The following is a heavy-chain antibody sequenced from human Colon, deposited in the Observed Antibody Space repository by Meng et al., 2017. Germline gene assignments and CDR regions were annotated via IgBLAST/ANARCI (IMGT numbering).Heavy chain of an antibody. Sequence: QVQVPGSGPGLGKASEPLSLTCTVSGGSISGHYWSLIRQSPGRGLEWIAYIDYTGSTNYNPSFKSRATISVDTSKNQFSLNLASVTAADTAVYYCAKYDRPPYCFEYWGQGTLVTVSS. V-gene: IGHV4-59*11. CDR2: IDYTGST. CDR3: AKYDRPPYCFEY. J-gene: IGHJ4*02. D-gene: IGHD2-15*01. CDR1: GGSISGHY.